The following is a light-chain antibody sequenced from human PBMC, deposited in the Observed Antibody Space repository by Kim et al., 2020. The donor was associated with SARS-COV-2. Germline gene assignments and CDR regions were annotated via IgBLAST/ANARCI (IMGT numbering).Light chain of an antibody. J-gene: IGLJ3*02. CDR1: SSNIGKSA. Sequence: QSVLTQPPSVSAAPGQRVTISCSGSSSNIGKSAVNWYQQLPGEAPKLLIYYDDLLPSGVSGRFSGSKSGTSASLAISGLQSEDEAEYYCAAWDDSLNGWVFGGGTQLTVL. CDR2: YDD. V-gene: IGLV1-36*01. CDR3: AAWDDSLNGWV.